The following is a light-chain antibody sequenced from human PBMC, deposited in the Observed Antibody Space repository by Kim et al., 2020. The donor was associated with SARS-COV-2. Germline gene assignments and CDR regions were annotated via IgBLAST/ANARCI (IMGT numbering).Light chain of an antibody. V-gene: IGLV2-18*02. CDR2: EVS. CDR3: SSYTRKSTCV. Sequence: QSALTQPPSVSGSPGQSVTISCTGTSSDIVSYNRVSWYQQPPGTAPKLIIYEVSSRPSGVPDRFSGSKSGNTASLTISGLQAEDAADYYCSSYTRKSTCVFGGGTQLTVL. J-gene: IGLJ3*02. CDR1: SSDIVSYNR.